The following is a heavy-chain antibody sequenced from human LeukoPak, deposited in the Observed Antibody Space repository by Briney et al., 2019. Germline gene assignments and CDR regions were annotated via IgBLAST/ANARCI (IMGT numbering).Heavy chain of an antibody. CDR3: AKDDDFWSDHYFDY. Sequence: GGSLRLSCAASGFTFSSYGMHWVRQAPGKGLEWVAFIRYDGSNKYYADSVKGRFTISRDNSKNTLYLQMNSLGAEDTAVYYCAKDDDFWSDHYFDYWGQGTLVTVSS. J-gene: IGHJ4*02. CDR2: IRYDGSNK. V-gene: IGHV3-30*02. CDR1: GFTFSSYG. D-gene: IGHD3-3*01.